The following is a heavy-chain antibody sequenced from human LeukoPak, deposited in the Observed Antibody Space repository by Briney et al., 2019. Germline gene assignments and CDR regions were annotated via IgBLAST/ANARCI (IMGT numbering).Heavy chain of an antibody. D-gene: IGHD6-19*01. CDR3: AKELTRPNRPVAGLNY. CDR2: ISYDGSNK. CDR1: GFTFSNYA. V-gene: IGHV3-30*18. Sequence: GGSLRLSCVASGFTFSNYAIHWVRQAPGKGLEWVAIISYDGSNKYYPDSVKGRFTISRDDSKNTLYLQMNSLRTEDTAVYYCAKELTRPNRPVAGLNYWGQGTLVTVSS. J-gene: IGHJ4*02.